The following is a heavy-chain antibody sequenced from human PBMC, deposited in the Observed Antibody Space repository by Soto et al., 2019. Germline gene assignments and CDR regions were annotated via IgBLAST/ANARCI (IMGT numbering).Heavy chain of an antibody. V-gene: IGHV1-69*01. CDR1: GGTFSSYA. D-gene: IGHD4-17*01. Sequence: QVQLVQSGAEVKKPGSSVKVSCKASGGTFSSYAISWVRQAPGQGLEWMGGIIPIFGTANYAQKFQGRVTITADESTSTGYMELSSLRSEDTAVYYCARLAYGDPNAHFDYWGQGTLVTVSS. CDR3: ARLAYGDPNAHFDY. J-gene: IGHJ4*02. CDR2: IIPIFGTA.